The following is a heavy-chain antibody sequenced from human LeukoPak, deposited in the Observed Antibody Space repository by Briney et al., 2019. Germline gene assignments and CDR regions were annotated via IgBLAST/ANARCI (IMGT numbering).Heavy chain of an antibody. CDR1: GFTFSDYY. CDR2: ISSSGSTI. CDR3: ARDAIAARRGNWFGP. D-gene: IGHD6-6*01. V-gene: IGHV3-11*01. Sequence: GGSLRLSCAASGFTFSDYYMSWIRQAPGKGLEWVSYISSSGSTIYYADSVKGRFTISRDNAKNSLYLQMNSLRAEDTAVYYCARDAIAARRGNWFGPWGQETLVTVSS. J-gene: IGHJ5*02.